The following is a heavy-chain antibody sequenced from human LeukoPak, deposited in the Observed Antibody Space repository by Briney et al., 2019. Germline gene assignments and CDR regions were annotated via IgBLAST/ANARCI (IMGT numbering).Heavy chain of an antibody. CDR2: IYHSGNI. CDR3: ARGLNYYGSGSAFDY. CDR1: GVSVSSGGYS. J-gene: IGHJ4*02. D-gene: IGHD3-10*01. Sequence: SETLSLTCAVSGVSVSSGGYSWNWIRQPPGKGLEWIGYIYHSGNIYCNPSLRHRVSISVDRSKNQVSMMLSSVTAADSAVYYCARGLNYYGSGSAFDYWGQGTLVTVSS. V-gene: IGHV4-30-2*01.